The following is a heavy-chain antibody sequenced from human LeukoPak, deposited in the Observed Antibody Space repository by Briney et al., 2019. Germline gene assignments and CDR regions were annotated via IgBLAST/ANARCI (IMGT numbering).Heavy chain of an antibody. V-gene: IGHV3-53*01. CDR3: ARMYSSGSPIDY. D-gene: IGHD6-19*01. Sequence: PGGSLRLSCAASGFTVSSNYMSWVRQAPGKGLEWVSVIYSGGSTYYADSVKGRFTISRDNPKNTLYLQMNSLRAEDTAVYYCARMYSSGSPIDYWGQGTLVTVSS. CDR2: IYSGGST. J-gene: IGHJ4*02. CDR1: GFTVSSNY.